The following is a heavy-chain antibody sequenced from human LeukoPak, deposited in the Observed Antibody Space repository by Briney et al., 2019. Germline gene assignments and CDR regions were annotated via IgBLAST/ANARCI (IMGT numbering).Heavy chain of an antibody. J-gene: IGHJ4*02. Sequence: GGSLRLSCAASGFIVSDSYMNWVRQASGKGLEWVSVMHSDGRTFYADSVKDQFTISRDKSKNMLYLQMDSLRAEDTAVYYCARDKQWLVLFAFDYWGQGTLVTVSS. V-gene: IGHV3-53*01. D-gene: IGHD6-19*01. CDR3: ARDKQWLVLFAFDY. CDR1: GFIVSDSY. CDR2: MHSDGRT.